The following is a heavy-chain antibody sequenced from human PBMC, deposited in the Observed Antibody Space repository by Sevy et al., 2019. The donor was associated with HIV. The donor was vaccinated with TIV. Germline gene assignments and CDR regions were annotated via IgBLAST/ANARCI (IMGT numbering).Heavy chain of an antibody. V-gene: IGHV3-7*04. CDR1: GFTFSSYY. CDR3: ARGGGVY. J-gene: IGHJ4*02. D-gene: IGHD2-15*01. Sequence: GGSLRLSCAASGFTFSSYYMSWVRQAPGKGLQWVANIKQEGSEKYYVDSVKGRFTISRDNAKNSLYLQMNSLRAEDTAVYYCARGGGVYWGQGTLVTVSS. CDR2: IKQEGSEK.